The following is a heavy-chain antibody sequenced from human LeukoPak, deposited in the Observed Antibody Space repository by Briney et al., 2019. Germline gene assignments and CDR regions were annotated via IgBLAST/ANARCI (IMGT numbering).Heavy chain of an antibody. J-gene: IGHJ4*02. CDR3: ARGQPGVAAAGNLDY. CDR2: INQDGSDK. D-gene: IGHD6-13*01. V-gene: IGHV3-7*01. Sequence: PGGSLRLSCAPSGFTFSNYWMSWVRQAPGKGLEWVANINQDGSDKYFVDSVEGRFTISRDTSKNTLFLQMNSLRAEDTAVYYCARGQPGVAAAGNLDYWGQGTLVTVSS. CDR1: GFTFSNYW.